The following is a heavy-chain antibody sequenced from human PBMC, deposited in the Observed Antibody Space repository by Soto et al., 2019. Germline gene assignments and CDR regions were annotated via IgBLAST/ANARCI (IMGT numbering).Heavy chain of an antibody. CDR1: GFIVSNFY. V-gene: IGHV3-66*01. CDR3: ARDGSESPEEY. J-gene: IGHJ4*02. D-gene: IGHD3-10*01. Sequence: EVQLVESGGGLVKPGGSLRLSCAASGFIVSNFYMSWVRQAPGKGLEWVSVIDSGGSIYYADSVRGRFTISRDNSKNTMYLQMNSLRVEDTAVYYCARDGSESPEEYWGQGTLVTVSS. CDR2: IDSGGSI.